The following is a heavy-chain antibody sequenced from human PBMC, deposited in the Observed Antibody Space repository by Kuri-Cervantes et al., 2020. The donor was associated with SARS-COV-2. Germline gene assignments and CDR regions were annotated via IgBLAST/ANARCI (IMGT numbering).Heavy chain of an antibody. CDR2: IRSKAYGGTT. J-gene: IGHJ4*02. D-gene: IGHD3-3*01. V-gene: IGHV3-49*04. CDR3: TRNDFWSGHYFDY. Sequence: GESLKISCAASGFTFSSYGMHWVRQAPGKGLEWVGFIRSKAYGGTTEYAASVKGRFTISRDDSKSIAYLQMNSPKTEDTAVYYCTRNDFWSGHYFDYWGQGTLVTVSS. CDR1: GFTFSSYG.